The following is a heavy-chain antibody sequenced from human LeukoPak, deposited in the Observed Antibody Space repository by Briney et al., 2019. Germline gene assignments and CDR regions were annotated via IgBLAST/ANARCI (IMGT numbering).Heavy chain of an antibody. CDR1: GYTFSSYP. CDR2: ISAYNGNT. J-gene: IGHJ4*02. D-gene: IGHD1-26*01. V-gene: IGHV1-18*01. CDR3: ARVHSGSYYGDY. Sequence: ASVKVSCKASGYTFSSYPISWVRQAPGQGLEWMGWISAYNGNTNYAQKLQGRVTMTTDTSTSTAYMELRSLRSDDTAVYYCARVHSGSYYGDYWGQGTLVTVSS.